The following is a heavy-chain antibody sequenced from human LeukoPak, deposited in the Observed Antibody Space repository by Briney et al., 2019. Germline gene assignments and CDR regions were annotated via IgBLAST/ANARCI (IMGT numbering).Heavy chain of an antibody. Sequence: GGSLILSCAASGFTFSSYSMNWVRQAPGKGLEWVSSISSSSSYIYYADSVKGRFTISRDNAKNSLYLQMNSLRAEDTAVYYCASVKDGYYYDSSGYHYVYWGQGTLVTVSS. V-gene: IGHV3-21*01. CDR3: ASVKDGYYYDSSGYHYVY. CDR2: ISSSSSYI. J-gene: IGHJ4*02. CDR1: GFTFSSYS. D-gene: IGHD3-22*01.